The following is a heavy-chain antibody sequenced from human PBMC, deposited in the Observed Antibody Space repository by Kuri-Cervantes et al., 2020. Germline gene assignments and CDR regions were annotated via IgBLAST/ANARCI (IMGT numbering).Heavy chain of an antibody. CDR1: GFTFDDYA. V-gene: IGHV3-9*01. J-gene: IGHJ4*02. D-gene: IGHD3-16*01. CDR3: VNGGMITFGGVIALDY. CDR2: ISWNSGSI. Sequence: SLKISCAASGFTFDDYAMHWVRQAPGKGLEWVSGISWNSGSIGYADSVKGRFTISRDNAKNTLYLQMNSLRAEDTAVYYCVNGGMITFGGVIALDYWGQGTLVTVSS.